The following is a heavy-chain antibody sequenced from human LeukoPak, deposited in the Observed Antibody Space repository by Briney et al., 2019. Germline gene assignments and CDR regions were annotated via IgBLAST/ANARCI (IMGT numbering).Heavy chain of an antibody. Sequence: GESLKISCKGSGYSFTSYWIGWVRQLPGKGLEWMGIIYPGDSDTRYSPSFQGQVTISADKSINTVYVQWSSLKASDTAMFYCARRGFSGYYFDYWGQGTLVTVSS. V-gene: IGHV5-51*01. CDR1: GYSFTSYW. CDR2: IYPGDSDT. CDR3: ARRGFSGYYFDY. D-gene: IGHD6-19*01. J-gene: IGHJ4*02.